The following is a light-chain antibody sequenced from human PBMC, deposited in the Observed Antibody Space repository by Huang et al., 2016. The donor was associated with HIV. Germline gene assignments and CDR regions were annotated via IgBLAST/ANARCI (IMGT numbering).Light chain of an antibody. J-gene: IGKJ1*01. Sequence: EIVLTQSPATLSLPPGERATLSCRASQSVSSYLAWYQQKPGQAPWLLIYDAANRATGIPARFSGSGSGTDFTLTISSLEPEDFAVYYCQQRSNLWTFGQGTKVEIK. V-gene: IGKV3-11*01. CDR1: QSVSSY. CDR3: QQRSNLWT. CDR2: DAA.